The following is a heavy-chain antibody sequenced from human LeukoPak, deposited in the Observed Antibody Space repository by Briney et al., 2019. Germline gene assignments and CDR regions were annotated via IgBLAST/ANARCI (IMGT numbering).Heavy chain of an antibody. Sequence: TLSLTCTVSGGSLSSYYWSWIRQPPGKALEWLALIYGNGDKRYNPSLESRLTITKDTSRNQVVLTMTNMDPVDTATYYCAHENPRFDYWGQGTLVIVSS. V-gene: IGHV2-5*01. CDR2: IYGNGDK. CDR3: AHENPRFDY. J-gene: IGHJ4*02. CDR1: GGSLSSYYW.